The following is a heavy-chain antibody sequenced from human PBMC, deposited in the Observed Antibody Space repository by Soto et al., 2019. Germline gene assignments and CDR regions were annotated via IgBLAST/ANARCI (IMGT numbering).Heavy chain of an antibody. CDR1: GFSLSKARMG. J-gene: IGHJ4*02. V-gene: IGHV2-26*01. Sequence: QVTLKESGPVLVKPTETLTLTCTVSGFSLSKARMGVSWIRQPPGKALEWLAHIFWNDERSYNTSLKIRLTISRDTSKSQVVLTMTNVDPVDTGTYFCARALREGLPIYYFDSWGQGTLVTVSS. CDR2: IFWNDER. CDR3: ARALREGLPIYYFDS. D-gene: IGHD1-26*01.